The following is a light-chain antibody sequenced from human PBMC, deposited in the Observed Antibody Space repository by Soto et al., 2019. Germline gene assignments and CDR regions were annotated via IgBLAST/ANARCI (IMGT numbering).Light chain of an antibody. J-gene: IGKJ1*01. CDR2: AAS. CDR3: QQSYSTM. Sequence: DIQMTQSPSSLPASVGDRVTITCRASQSISSYLNWYQQKPGKAPKLLIYAASSLQSGVPSRFSGSGSGTDFTLTISSLQPEDFATYYCQQSYSTMFGQGTKVDIK. CDR1: QSISSY. V-gene: IGKV1-39*01.